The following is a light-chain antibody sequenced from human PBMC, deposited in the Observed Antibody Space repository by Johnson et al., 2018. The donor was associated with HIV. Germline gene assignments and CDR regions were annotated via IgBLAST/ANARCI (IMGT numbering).Light chain of an antibody. CDR1: SSNIGNNY. CDR3: GRWDSSLTAYV. V-gene: IGLV1-51*01. CDR2: DNN. J-gene: IGLJ1*01. Sequence: QSVLTQPPSVSAAPGQKVTISCSGSSSNIGNNYVSWYQHLPGTAPKLLIYDNNKRPSGIPDRFSGSKSGTSATLGITGLQTGDEADYYCGRWDSSLTAYVFGTGTKFTVL.